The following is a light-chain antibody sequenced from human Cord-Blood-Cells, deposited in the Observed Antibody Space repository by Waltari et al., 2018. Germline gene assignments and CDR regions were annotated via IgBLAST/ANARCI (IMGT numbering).Light chain of an antibody. V-gene: IGKV3-15*01. CDR1: QSVSSN. Sequence: EIVMTQSPATLSVSPGERATLSCRASQSVSSNLAWYQQKPGQAPRLLIYGASTRATGIPARFTGSGSGTEFTLTSSSLLYEDFAVYYCQQYNNLPPRYSFGQGTKLEIK. J-gene: IGKJ2*03. CDR3: QQYNNLPPRYS. CDR2: GAS.